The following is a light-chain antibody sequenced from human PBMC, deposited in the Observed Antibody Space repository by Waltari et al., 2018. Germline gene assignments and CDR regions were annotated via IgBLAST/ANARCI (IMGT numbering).Light chain of an antibody. CDR1: SNDVGDYKY. J-gene: IGLJ2*01. CDR3: SSQSSNAVVL. V-gene: IGLV2-14*01. Sequence: QSALTQPASVSGSPGQSVTIFCAGASNDVGDYKYVSWYQKHPGQAPRFIISDVSDRPSGVSDRFSGSKSGNTASLTISGLQAEDEADYYCSSQSSNAVVLFGGGTKLTVL. CDR2: DVS.